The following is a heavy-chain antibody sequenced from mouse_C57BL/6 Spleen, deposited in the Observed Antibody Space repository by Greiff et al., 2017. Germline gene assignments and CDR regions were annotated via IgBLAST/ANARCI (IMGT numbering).Heavy chain of an antibody. CDR2: ISSGSSAI. CDR3: AATHYYGSSYVRAWFAD. J-gene: IGHJ3*01. D-gene: IGHD1-1*01. V-gene: IGHV5-17*01. CDR1: GFTFSDYG. Sequence: EVQLVESGGGLVKPGGSLKLSCAASGFTFSDYGMHWVRQAPEKGLEWVAYISSGSSAIYYADTVKGRITISRDNDKNTLFLQMTSLRSEDTAMYYCAATHYYGSSYVRAWFADWGQGTLVTVSA.